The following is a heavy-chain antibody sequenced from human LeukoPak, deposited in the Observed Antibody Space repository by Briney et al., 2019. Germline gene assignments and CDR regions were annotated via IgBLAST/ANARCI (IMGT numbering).Heavy chain of an antibody. D-gene: IGHD5-18*01. CDR2: IIPIFGTA. Sequence: GASVKVSCKASGGTFSSYAISWVRQAPGQGLEWMGGIIPIFGTANYAQKFQGRVTITADESTSTAYMELSSLRSEDTAVYYCARESSYGYFGHYYFDYWGQGTLVTVSS. CDR1: GGTFSSYA. V-gene: IGHV1-69*13. CDR3: ARESSYGYFGHYYFDY. J-gene: IGHJ4*02.